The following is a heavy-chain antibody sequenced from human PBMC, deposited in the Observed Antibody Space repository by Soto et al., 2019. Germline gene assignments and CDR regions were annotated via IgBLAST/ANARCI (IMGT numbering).Heavy chain of an antibody. CDR3: ARDIVVVVAARGGMDV. J-gene: IGHJ6*02. V-gene: IGHV3-30-3*01. Sequence: PGGSLRLSCAASGFTFSSYAMHWVRQAPGKGLEWVAVISYDGSNKYYADSVKGRFTISRDNSKNTLYLQMNSLRAEDTAAYYCARDIVVVVAARGGMDVWGQGTTVTVSS. CDR2: ISYDGSNK. CDR1: GFTFSSYA. D-gene: IGHD2-15*01.